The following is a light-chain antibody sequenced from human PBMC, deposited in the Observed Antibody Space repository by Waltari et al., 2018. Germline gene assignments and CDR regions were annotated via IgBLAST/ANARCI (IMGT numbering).Light chain of an antibody. V-gene: IGKV1-5*03. CDR1: QSLSNW. CDR3: LQYNKYPRT. CDR2: RTS. J-gene: IGKJ1*01. Sequence: DIQMTQSPSTLSAFVGDRVTITCRASQSLSNWLAWDQQKPGQAPKLLIYRTSDLESGVPSRFSGSVSGTEFTLTISNLQPDDFATYYCLQYNKYPRTFGHGTKVEVK.